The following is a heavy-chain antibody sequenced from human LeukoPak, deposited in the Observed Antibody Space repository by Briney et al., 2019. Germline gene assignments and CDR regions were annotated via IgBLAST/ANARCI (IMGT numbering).Heavy chain of an antibody. J-gene: IGHJ4*02. CDR3: ARAQPDYYDSKDY. D-gene: IGHD3-22*01. V-gene: IGHV1-2*02. CDR1: GYTFTGYY. Sequence: GASVKVSCKASGYTFTGYYMHWVRQAPGQGLEWMGWINPNSGGTNYAQKFQGRFTMTRDTSISTAYMELSRLRSDDTAVYYCARAQPDYYDSKDYWGQGTLVTVSS. CDR2: INPNSGGT.